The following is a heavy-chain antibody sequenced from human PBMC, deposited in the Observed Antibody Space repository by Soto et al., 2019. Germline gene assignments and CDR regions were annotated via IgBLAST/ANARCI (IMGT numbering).Heavy chain of an antibody. CDR1: GFTFSSFA. V-gene: IGHV3-23*01. CDR3: AKDPWFGELANSDY. Sequence: EVQLLESGGGLVQPGGSLRLSCAASGFTFSSFAMSWVRQAPGKGLEWVSGISGGGGSTDYADSVRGRFTISRDNSKTTLCLEMNSLSAEDTAVYYCAKDPWFGELANSDYWGQGTLVTVSS. D-gene: IGHD3-10*01. CDR2: ISGGGGST. J-gene: IGHJ4*02.